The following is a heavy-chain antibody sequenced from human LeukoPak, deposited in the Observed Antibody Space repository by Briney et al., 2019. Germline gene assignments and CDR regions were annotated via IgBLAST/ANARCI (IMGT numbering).Heavy chain of an antibody. D-gene: IGHD6-6*01. CDR1: GYTFTNYY. CDR3: ARYLPQHNSSSYFYYYGMDV. J-gene: IGHJ6*02. CDR2: INPNDGST. V-gene: IGHV1-46*01. Sequence: GASVKVFCKASGYTFTNYYMHWVRQAPGQGLEWMGIINPNDGSTSYAQKLQSRVSMTRDTPTGTVHMELRSVSSEDTAGYYCARYLPQHNSSSYFYYYGMDVGGQGTTVTVFS.